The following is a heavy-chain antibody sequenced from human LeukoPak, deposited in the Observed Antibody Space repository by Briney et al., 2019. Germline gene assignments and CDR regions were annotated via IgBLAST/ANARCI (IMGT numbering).Heavy chain of an antibody. D-gene: IGHD6-13*01. CDR2: TNHSGST. CDR3: AISSSWDYYYGMDV. J-gene: IGHJ6*02. Sequence: PSETLSLTCAVYGGSFSGYYWSWIRQPPGKGLEWIGETNHSGSTNYNPSLKSRVTISVDTSKNQFTLKLSSVTAADTAVYYCAISSSWDYYYGMDVWGQGTTVTVSS. V-gene: IGHV4-34*01. CDR1: GGSFSGYY.